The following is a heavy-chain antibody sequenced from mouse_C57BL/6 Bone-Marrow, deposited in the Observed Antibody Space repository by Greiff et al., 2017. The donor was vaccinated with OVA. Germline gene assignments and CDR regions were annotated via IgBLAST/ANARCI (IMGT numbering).Heavy chain of an antibody. V-gene: IGHV14-2*01. CDR3: ARGDYFVTTVDLDY. D-gene: IGHD1-1*01. CDR1: GFNIKDYY. Sequence: LVESGAELVKPGASVKLSCTASGFNIKDYYMHWVKQRTEQGLAWIGRLAPEAGATKYAPKLQGKATITADTSSNTAYLQLSSLTSEDTAVYYCARGDYFVTTVDLDYWGQGTTLTVSS. CDR2: LAPEAGAT. J-gene: IGHJ2*01.